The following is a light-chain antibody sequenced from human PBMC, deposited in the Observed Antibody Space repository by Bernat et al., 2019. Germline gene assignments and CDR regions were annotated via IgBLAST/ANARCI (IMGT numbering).Light chain of an antibody. CDR3: QQSNSSPDT. CDR2: AAS. V-gene: IGKV1-39*01. Sequence: DIEMTQSPATLSASVGERATISCRASQSIGSHLNWYQLKPGKAPKLIIYAASTLPSGVPSRFSGSGSGTDFTLTIGSLQPEDFATYYCQQSNSSPDTFGQGAKLEIK. J-gene: IGKJ2*01. CDR1: QSIGSH.